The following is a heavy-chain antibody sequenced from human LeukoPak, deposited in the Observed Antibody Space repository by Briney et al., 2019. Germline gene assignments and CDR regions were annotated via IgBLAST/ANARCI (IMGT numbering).Heavy chain of an antibody. CDR2: IYTSGST. J-gene: IGHJ5*02. CDR1: GGSISSGGYY. D-gene: IGHD6-13*01. Sequence: SETLSLTCTVSGGSISSGGYYWSWVRQPAGKGLEWIGRIYTSGSTNYNPSLKSRVTISVDTSKNQFSLKLSSVTAADTAVYYCARDSAVGGEFDPWGQGTLVIVSS. V-gene: IGHV4-61*02. CDR3: ARDSAVGGEFDP.